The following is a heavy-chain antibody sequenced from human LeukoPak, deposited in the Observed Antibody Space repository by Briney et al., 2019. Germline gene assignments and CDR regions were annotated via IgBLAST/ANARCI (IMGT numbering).Heavy chain of an antibody. V-gene: IGHV1-69*05. CDR1: GYTFTSYY. D-gene: IGHD2-21*02. J-gene: IGHJ4*02. CDR2: IIPIFGTA. CDR3: ARDRGHSGYDWGGCGGDCYSLGY. Sequence: SVKVSCKASGYTFTSYYMHWVRQAPGQGLEWMGRIIPIFGTANYAQKFQGRVTITTDESTSTAYMELSSLRSEDTAVYYCARDRGHSGYDWGGCGGDCYSLGYWGQGTLVTVSS.